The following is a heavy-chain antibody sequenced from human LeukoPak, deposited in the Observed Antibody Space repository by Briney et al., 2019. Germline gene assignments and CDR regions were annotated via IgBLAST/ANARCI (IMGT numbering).Heavy chain of an antibody. D-gene: IGHD3-16*02. V-gene: IGHV3-74*01. Sequence: PGGSLRLSCAASGFTFSSYWMHWVRQVPGKGLMWVSRIKTDGSSTSYADSVKGRFTISRDNSKNTLYLQMNSLRAEDTAVYYCANLQQALFIVAKAFDIWGQGTMVTVSS. J-gene: IGHJ3*02. CDR2: IKTDGSST. CDR3: ANLQQALFIVAKAFDI. CDR1: GFTFSSYW.